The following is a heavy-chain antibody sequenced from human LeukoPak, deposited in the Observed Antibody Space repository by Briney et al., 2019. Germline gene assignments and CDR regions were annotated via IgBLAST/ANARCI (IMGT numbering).Heavy chain of an antibody. D-gene: IGHD2-2*01. CDR1: GFTFSGYA. CDR2: IGDSGGAT. J-gene: IGHJ4*02. Sequence: PGGSLRLSCAASGFTFSGYAMSWVRQAPGKGLEWVSAIGDSGGATFYADSVKGRFTISRDNAKNTLYLQMNSLRADDSAVYYCAGTSTTCCNYWGQGTLVTVSS. CDR3: AGTSTTCCNY. V-gene: IGHV3-23*01.